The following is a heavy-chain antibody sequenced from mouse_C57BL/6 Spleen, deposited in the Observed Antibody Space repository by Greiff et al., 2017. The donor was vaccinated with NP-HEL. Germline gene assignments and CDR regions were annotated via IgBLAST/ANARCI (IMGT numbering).Heavy chain of an antibody. J-gene: IGHJ2*01. CDR2: IIPNNGGT. CDR3: ALDYGRSLFDY. Sequence: VQLQQSGPELVKPGASVKISCKASGYTFTDYYMNWVKQSHGTSLEWIGDIIPNNGGTSYNQKFKGKATLTVDKSYSPAYMQLRSQTSEDSAVEYCALDYGRSLFDYWGQGTTLTVSS. V-gene: IGHV1-26*01. D-gene: IGHD1-1*01. CDR1: GYTFTDYY.